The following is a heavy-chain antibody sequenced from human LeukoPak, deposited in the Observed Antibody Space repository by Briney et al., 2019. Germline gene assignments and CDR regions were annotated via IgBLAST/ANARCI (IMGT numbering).Heavy chain of an antibody. CDR2: IISDGITT. Sequence: TGGSLRLSCAASGLSFHNTWMHWIRQAPGKGLVWVSRIISDGITTTYADSVKGRFTISRDDSKNTLYLQMNSLKTEDTAVYYCTTEDYYDSSGYPWGQGTLVTVSS. CDR1: GLSFHNTW. V-gene: IGHV3-74*01. J-gene: IGHJ5*02. D-gene: IGHD3-22*01. CDR3: TTEDYYDSSGYP.